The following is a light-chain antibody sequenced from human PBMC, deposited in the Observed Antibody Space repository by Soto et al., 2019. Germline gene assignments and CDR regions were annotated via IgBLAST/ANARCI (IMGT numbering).Light chain of an antibody. J-gene: IGLJ1*01. CDR1: SSDVGGYNY. V-gene: IGLV2-14*01. Sequence: HSALTQPASVSGSPGQSITISCTGTSSDVGGYNYVSWYQQHPGKAPKLMIYDVSDRPSGVSNRFSGSKSGNTASLTISGLQAEDEADYYCSSYTSGFYVFGTGNKVTVL. CDR2: DVS. CDR3: SSYTSGFYV.